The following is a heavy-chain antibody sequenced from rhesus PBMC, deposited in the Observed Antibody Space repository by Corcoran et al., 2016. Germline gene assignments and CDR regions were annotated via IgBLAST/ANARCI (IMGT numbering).Heavy chain of an antibody. V-gene: IGHV1-198*02. CDR3: ARGEVTTGYYFDY. CDR2: IIHLVGIT. J-gene: IGHJ4*01. CDR1: GFTFGSYA. D-gene: IGHD4-23*01. Sequence: QVQLVQSGAEVKKPGASVKVSCKASGFTFGSYAISWVRQAPGTGLEWMGVIIHLVGITNIADKVQGRVTITADTSTSTAYMERSSLRSEDTAVYYCARGEVTTGYYFDYWGQGVLVTVSS.